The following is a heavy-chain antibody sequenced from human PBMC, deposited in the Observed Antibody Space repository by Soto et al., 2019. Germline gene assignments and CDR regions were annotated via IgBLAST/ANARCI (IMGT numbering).Heavy chain of an antibody. J-gene: IGHJ3*01. CDR2: IGGTDGDSDGVP. V-gene: IGHV3-23*01. Sequence: VQLLESGGDLVQPGGSLRLSCVALGFILNNYAMSWARQAPGKGLEWVSTIGGTDGDSDGVPWYEDSVKGRFTISRDSSANTLFLHMDNLRAEDSALYYCVKRGRNWGAFDFWGQGTTVVVSS. CDR1: GFILNNYA. CDR3: VKRGRNWGAFDF. D-gene: IGHD7-27*01.